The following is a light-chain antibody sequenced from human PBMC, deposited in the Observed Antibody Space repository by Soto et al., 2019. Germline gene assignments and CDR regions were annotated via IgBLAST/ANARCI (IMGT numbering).Light chain of an antibody. CDR3: QQRSDWPST. CDR2: GAL. J-gene: IGKJ4*01. V-gene: IGKV3-11*01. CDR1: QSIGDY. Sequence: EVVMTQSPATLSVAPGERATLSCRASQSIGDYLAWYQHKPGQAPRLLIYGALTRATGIPARFAGSGSGTDFTLTISSLEPDDFAVYYCQQRSDWPSTFGGGTKVQIK.